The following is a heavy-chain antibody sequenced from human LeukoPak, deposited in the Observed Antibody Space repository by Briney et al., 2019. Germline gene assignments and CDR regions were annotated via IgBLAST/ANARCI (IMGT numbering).Heavy chain of an antibody. CDR2: MNPNSGNS. CDR1: GYTFTNYD. J-gene: IGHJ4*02. Sequence: ASVKVACKASGYTFTNYDINWVRQATGHGLEWMGYMNPNSGNSAYAQKFQGRVTITTDASISTASMELSGLRSEDTALYYCAREGLDYWGQGTLVTVSS. V-gene: IGHV1-8*01. CDR3: AREGLDY.